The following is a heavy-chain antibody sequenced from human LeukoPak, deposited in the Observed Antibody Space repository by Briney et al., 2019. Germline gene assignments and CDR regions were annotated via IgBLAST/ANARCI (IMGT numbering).Heavy chain of an antibody. D-gene: IGHD6-13*01. Sequence: GGSLRLSCAASGFIFDDYAMHWVRQAPGKGLEWVSGISWNSGSIGYADSVKGRFTISRDNAKNSLYLQMNSLRAEDTALYYCAKARNTRIAAAADPFDYWGQGTLVTVSS. J-gene: IGHJ4*02. CDR1: GFIFDDYA. V-gene: IGHV3-9*01. CDR3: AKARNTRIAAAADPFDY. CDR2: ISWNSGSI.